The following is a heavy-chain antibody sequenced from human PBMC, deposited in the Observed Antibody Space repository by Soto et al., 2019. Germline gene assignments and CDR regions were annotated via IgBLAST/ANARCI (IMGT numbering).Heavy chain of an antibody. CDR1: GFTFSSYA. V-gene: IGHV3-30-3*01. Sequence: QVQLVESGGGVVQPGRSLRLSCAASGFTFSSYAMHWVRQAPGKGLEWVAVISYDGSNKYYADSVKGRFTISRDNSKNTLYLQMNSLRAEDTAVYYCARVCYSSSWYFDYWGQGTLVTVSS. J-gene: IGHJ4*02. CDR2: ISYDGSNK. CDR3: ARVCYSSSWYFDY. D-gene: IGHD6-13*01.